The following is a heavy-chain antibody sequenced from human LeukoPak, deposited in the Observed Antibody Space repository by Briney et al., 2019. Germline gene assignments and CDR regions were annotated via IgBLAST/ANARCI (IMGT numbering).Heavy chain of an antibody. CDR1: GFTFSYHG. D-gene: IGHD2-15*01. J-gene: IGHJ4*02. CDR3: AKDVRGGCSGGTCYY. V-gene: IGHV3-23*01. Sequence: PGGSLRLSCRASGFTFSYHGMHWVRQAPGKGLEWVSAISGSGDGTFYADSVKGRFTISRDISKNTLYLQMDSLRAEDAAVYYCAKDVRGGCSGGTCYYWGQGTLVTVSS. CDR2: ISGSGDGT.